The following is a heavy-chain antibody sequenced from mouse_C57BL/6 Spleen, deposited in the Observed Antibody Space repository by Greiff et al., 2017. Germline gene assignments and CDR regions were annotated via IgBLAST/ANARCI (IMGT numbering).Heavy chain of an antibody. V-gene: IGHV5-9-1*02. CDR3: TRDGDGRGYFDV. Sequence: EVMLVESGEGLVKPGGSLKLSCAASGFTFSSYAMSWVRQTPEKRLEWVAYISSGGDYIYYADTVKGRFTISRDNARNTLYLQMSSLKSEDTAMYYCTRDGDGRGYFDVWGTGTTVTVSS. CDR2: ISSGGDYI. J-gene: IGHJ1*03. D-gene: IGHD2-3*01. CDR1: GFTFSSYA.